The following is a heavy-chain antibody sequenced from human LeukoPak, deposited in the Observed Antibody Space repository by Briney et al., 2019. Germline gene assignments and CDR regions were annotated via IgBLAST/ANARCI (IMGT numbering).Heavy chain of an antibody. CDR3: ARGRHLPEIVGATLYYYYYGMDV. CDR2: ISYDGNNK. D-gene: IGHD1-26*01. V-gene: IGHV3-30-3*01. Sequence: AGGSLRLSCAASGFTFSDYYMSWIRQAPGKGLEWVAVISYDGNNKYYADSVKGRFTISRDNSKNTLYLQMNSLRAEDTAVYYCARGRHLPEIVGATLYYYYYGMDVWGQGTTVTVSS. J-gene: IGHJ6*02. CDR1: GFTFSDYY.